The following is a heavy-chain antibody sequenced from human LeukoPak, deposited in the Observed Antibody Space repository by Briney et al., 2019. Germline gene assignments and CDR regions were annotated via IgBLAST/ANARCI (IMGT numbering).Heavy chain of an antibody. CDR3: ARRTAGSGTYFFDS. CDR1: GYSFTNYW. V-gene: IGHV5-51*01. J-gene: IGHJ4*02. Sequence: GESLKISCKGSGYSFTNYWTGWVRQMPGKGLEWMGIIYTGDSDIRYSPSFQGQVTISADKSITTAYLQWSSLKASDTAMYYCARRTAGSGTYFFDSWGQGTLVTVSS. CDR2: IYTGDSDI. D-gene: IGHD6-13*01.